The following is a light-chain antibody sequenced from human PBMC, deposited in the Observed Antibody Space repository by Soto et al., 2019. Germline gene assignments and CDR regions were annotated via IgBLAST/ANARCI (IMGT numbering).Light chain of an antibody. CDR3: QQRSQPLT. J-gene: IGKJ4*02. V-gene: IGKV3-11*01. CDR2: GAS. CDR1: QSVGSY. Sequence: EIVLTQSPATLSLSPGEKATLSCRASQSVGSYLAWYHQKPGQAPRLLISGASNRATGIPARFSGSGSGTYFTLTISSVDPEDFGFYFCQQRSQPLTFGGGTRVDIK.